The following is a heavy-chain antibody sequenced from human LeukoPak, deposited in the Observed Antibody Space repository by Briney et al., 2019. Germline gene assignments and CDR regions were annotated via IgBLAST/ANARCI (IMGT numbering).Heavy chain of an antibody. CDR2: ISYSGTN. Sequence: PSETLSLTCTVSGGSLRSRSYYCGWIRQPPGKGLEWIGSISYSGTNYNNPSLKSRVSISIDTSKNQFSVKLTSVTAADTAMYYCASLGTLRCWGQGTLVTVSS. J-gene: IGHJ4*02. CDR3: ASLGTLRC. V-gene: IGHV4-39*01. CDR1: GGSLRSRSYY. D-gene: IGHD7-27*01.